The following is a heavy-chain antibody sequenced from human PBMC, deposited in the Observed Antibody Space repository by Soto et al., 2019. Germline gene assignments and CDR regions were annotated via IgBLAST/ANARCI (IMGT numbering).Heavy chain of an antibody. CDR2: IYRTGST. J-gene: IGHJ3*02. V-gene: IGHV4-4*09. CDR1: GGSISTYY. CDR3: ARQIGDAPFDI. D-gene: IGHD3-3*01. Sequence: PSETLSLTRTVSGGSISTYYWSWIRQSPDKGLEWIGYIYRTGSTHYNPSLNSRAAISLGTSRNQFSLQLNSVTAADTAVYFCARQIGDAPFDIWGQGTMVTVS.